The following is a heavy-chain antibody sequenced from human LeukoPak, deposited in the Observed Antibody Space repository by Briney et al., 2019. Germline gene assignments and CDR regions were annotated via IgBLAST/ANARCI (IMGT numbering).Heavy chain of an antibody. J-gene: IGHJ3*02. CDR2: IYPGDSET. CDR3: GRKGHCSGGYCYLDI. Sequence: GESLKISCKGSGYSFTSYWIGWVRQMPGKGLEWMGIIYPGDSETRYSPSFQGQVTISADKSMSTAYLQWSSLKASDTAMYYCGRKGHCSGGYCYLDIWGQGTMVTVSS. V-gene: IGHV5-51*01. CDR1: GYSFTSYW. D-gene: IGHD2-15*01.